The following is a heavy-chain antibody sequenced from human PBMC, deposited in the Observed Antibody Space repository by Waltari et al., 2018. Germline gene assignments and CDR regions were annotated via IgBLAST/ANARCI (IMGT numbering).Heavy chain of an antibody. V-gene: IGHV3-7*01. CDR2: IKQDGSGK. J-gene: IGHJ4*02. CDR3: ARVREDFWSGFYH. CDR1: GFTFSTYW. Sequence: EVQLVESGGGLVQPGGSLRLSCAASGFTFSTYWMSWVRQAPGKGREWVTNIKQDGSGKYYVDSVKGRFTISRDNTNNSLYLQMNSLRAEDTAVYYCARVREDFWSGFYHWGQGALVTVSS. D-gene: IGHD3-3*01.